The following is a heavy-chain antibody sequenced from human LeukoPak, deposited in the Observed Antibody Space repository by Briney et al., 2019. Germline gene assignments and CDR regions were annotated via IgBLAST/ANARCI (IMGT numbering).Heavy chain of an antibody. V-gene: IGHV4-30-2*01. CDR1: GGSISSGGYS. CDR3: AREEGYCSSTSCYNWFDP. D-gene: IGHD2-2*01. Sequence: PSQTLSLTCAVSGGSISSGGYSWRWIRQPPGKGLEWIGYIYHSGSTYYNPSLKSRVTISVDRSKNQFSLKLSSVTAADTAVYYCAREEGYCSSTSCYNWFDPWGQGTLVTVSS. J-gene: IGHJ5*02. CDR2: IYHSGST.